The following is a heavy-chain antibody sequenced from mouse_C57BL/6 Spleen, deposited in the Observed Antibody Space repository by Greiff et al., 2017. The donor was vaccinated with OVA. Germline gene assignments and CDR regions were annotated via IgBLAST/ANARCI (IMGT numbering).Heavy chain of an antibody. CDR1: GYTFTGYW. CDR3: ARGFHYYGSSYLYAMDY. CDR2: ILPGSGST. V-gene: IGHV1-9*01. D-gene: IGHD1-1*01. J-gene: IGHJ4*01. Sequence: VQLQQSGAELMKPGASVKLSCKATGYTFTGYWIEWVKQRPGHGLEWIGEILPGSGSTNYNEKFKGKATFTADTSSNTAYMQLSSLTTEDSAIYYGARGFHYYGSSYLYAMDYWGQGTSVTVSS.